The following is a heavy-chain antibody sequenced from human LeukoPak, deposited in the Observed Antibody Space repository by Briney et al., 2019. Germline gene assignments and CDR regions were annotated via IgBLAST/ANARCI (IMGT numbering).Heavy chain of an antibody. J-gene: IGHJ5*02. D-gene: IGHD3-10*01. CDR1: GYSFTSYW. CDR3: ARLGGGFGSGSSNWFDP. V-gene: IGHV5-51*01. CDR2: IYPGDSDT. Sequence: GESLKISCKGSGYSFTSYWIGWVRQMPGKGLEWMGIIYPGDSDTRFSPSFEGQVTFSADKSISTAYLQWSSLKASDTAMYYCARLGGGFGSGSSNWFDPWGQGTLVTVSS.